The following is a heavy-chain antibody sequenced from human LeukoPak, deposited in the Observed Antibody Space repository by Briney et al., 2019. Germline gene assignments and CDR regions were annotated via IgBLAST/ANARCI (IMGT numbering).Heavy chain of an antibody. Sequence: GGSLRLSCAASGFTFSNYAMSWVRQAPGKGLEWVSAITGSGGNTYYADSVKGRFTISRDNSKNTLYLQMNSLRAEDTAVYYCARDCGGSCYSGGPPYGMDVWGQGTTVTVSS. CDR1: GFTFSNYA. CDR3: ARDCGGSCYSGGPPYGMDV. J-gene: IGHJ6*02. V-gene: IGHV3-23*01. CDR2: ITGSGGNT. D-gene: IGHD2-15*01.